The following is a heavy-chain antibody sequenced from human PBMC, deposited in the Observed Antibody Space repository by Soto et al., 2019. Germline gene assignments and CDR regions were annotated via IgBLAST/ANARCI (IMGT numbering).Heavy chain of an antibody. CDR3: NRGSEYDFWSGYL. J-gene: IGHJ4*02. CDR2: IVPMFGTS. Sequence: QERLVQSGAEVRKPGSSVKVSCKVTGGTSTRYAINWVRQAPGQGLEGMGGIVPMFGTSKYAQKFQGRVTITAHTSPNIAYMELRSLISEDTAVYYCNRGSEYDFWSGYLWGQGPLVSVS. V-gene: IGHV1-69*06. D-gene: IGHD3-3*01. CDR1: GGTSTRYA.